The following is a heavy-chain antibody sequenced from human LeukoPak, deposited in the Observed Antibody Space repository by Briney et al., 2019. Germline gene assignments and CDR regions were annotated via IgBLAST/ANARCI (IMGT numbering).Heavy chain of an antibody. CDR1: GLTFSSYA. Sequence: GGSLRLSCAASGLTFSSYAMNWVRQAPGKGLEWVSAISGSTISTYYADSVKGRFTISRDNSRNTLYLQMNSLRAEDTAVYYCAKARWQLADYYYYYMDVWGKGTTVTVSS. CDR3: AKARWQLADYYYYYMDV. V-gene: IGHV3-23*01. D-gene: IGHD5-24*01. J-gene: IGHJ6*03. CDR2: ISGSTIST.